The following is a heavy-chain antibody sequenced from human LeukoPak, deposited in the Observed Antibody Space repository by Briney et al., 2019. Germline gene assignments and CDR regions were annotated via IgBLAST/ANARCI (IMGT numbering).Heavy chain of an antibody. J-gene: IGHJ3*01. Sequence: PGGSLRLSCSASGFTFGTYAMSWVRQAPGKGLAWVSAISADSSTFYADSERGRFIVSRDNSKNTLYLQMSSLRAEDTALYYCARDFGDLDAFDVWGQGTMVTVSS. CDR2: ISADSST. CDR1: GFTFGTYA. CDR3: ARDFGDLDAFDV. V-gene: IGHV3-23*01. D-gene: IGHD4-17*01.